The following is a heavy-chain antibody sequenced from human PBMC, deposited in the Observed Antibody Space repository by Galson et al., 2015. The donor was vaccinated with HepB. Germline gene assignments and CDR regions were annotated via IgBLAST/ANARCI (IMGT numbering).Heavy chain of an antibody. CDR2: IYITRST. V-gene: IGHV4-61*02. J-gene: IGHJ4*02. Sequence: TLSLTCTVSGASMSSGSYYWSWVRQPGGKGLEWIGRIYITRSTTYNPSLKSRLTMSVDTSKNQFSLTLTSGTAADAALYFCTRDDRGAAAGYWGQGTLVTVSS. D-gene: IGHD6-13*01. CDR3: TRDDRGAAAGY. CDR1: GASMSSGSYY.